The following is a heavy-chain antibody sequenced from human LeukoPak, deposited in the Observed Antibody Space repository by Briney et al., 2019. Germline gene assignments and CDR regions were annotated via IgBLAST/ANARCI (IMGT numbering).Heavy chain of an antibody. J-gene: IGHJ5*02. D-gene: IGHD6-19*01. CDR3: ARLEVESLGDWFDP. Sequence: ASVKVSCKASGGTFSSYAISWVRQAPGQGLEWMGRIIPILGIANYAQKFQGRVTMTTDTSTSTAYMELRSLRSDDTAVYYCARLEVESLGDWFDPWGQGTLVTVSS. V-gene: IGHV1-69*04. CDR2: IIPILGIA. CDR1: GGTFSSYA.